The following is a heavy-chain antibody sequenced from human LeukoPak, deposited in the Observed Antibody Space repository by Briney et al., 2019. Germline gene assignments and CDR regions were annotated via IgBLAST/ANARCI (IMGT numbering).Heavy chain of an antibody. CDR2: INPSGGST. J-gene: IGHJ4*02. CDR3: ARGSTVDTVATPLKY. CDR1: GYTFTSYY. Sequence: ASVKVSCKASGYTFTSYYMHWVRQAPGQGLEWMGIINPSGGSTSYAQKFQGRVTMTRSTSISTAYMELSSLRSEDTAVYYCARGSTVDTVATPLKYWGPGTLVTVSS. D-gene: IGHD5-12*01. V-gene: IGHV1-46*01.